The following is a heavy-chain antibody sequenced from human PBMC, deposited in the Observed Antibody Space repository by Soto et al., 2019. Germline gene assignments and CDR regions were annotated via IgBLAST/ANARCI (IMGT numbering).Heavy chain of an antibody. Sequence: ASVKVSCKASGYTFTNNGVSWVRQATGQGLEWMGWMNPGSGDTGYAQKFQGRVTMTRDISIATAYMELNSLTSEDTAIYYCARMESFGSFNWLAVWGQGTMVAVSS. CDR2: MNPGSGDT. V-gene: IGHV1-8*02. D-gene: IGHD5-18*01. CDR3: ARMESFGSFNWLAV. J-gene: IGHJ5*02. CDR1: GYTFTNNG.